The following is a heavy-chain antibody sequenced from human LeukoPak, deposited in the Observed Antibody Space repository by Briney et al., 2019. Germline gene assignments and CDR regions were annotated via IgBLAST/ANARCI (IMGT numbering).Heavy chain of an antibody. V-gene: IGHV3-7*01. J-gene: IGHJ4*02. CDR3: ARESAAAGNPDY. Sequence: GGSLRLSCPASGVSISAYWMSWVRQAPGKGLEWVANINQDGSDKYSVDSVKGRFTISRDNAKNSLYLQMNSLRAEDTAVYYCARESAAAGNPDYWGQGTLVTVSS. CDR2: INQDGSDK. CDR1: GVSISAYW. D-gene: IGHD6-13*01.